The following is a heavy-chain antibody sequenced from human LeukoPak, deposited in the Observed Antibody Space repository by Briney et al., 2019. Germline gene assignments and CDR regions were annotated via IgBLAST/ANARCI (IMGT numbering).Heavy chain of an antibody. V-gene: IGHV1-8*01. CDR3: VKSAY. CDR1: DYTFTTSN. CDR2: LNPSSGNT. Sequence: ASVTVSCTASDYTFTTSNFDWVRQATGQGLEWMGWLNPSSGNTGSAQKFQGRVTMTMDPSKSTAYMELSSLTSADTAVYYCVKSAYWGQGTLVTVSS. J-gene: IGHJ4*02.